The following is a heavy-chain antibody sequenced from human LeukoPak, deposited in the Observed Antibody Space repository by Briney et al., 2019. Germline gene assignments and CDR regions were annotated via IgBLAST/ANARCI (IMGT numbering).Heavy chain of an antibody. CDR3: ARPGSYGDYDDYYYGMDV. CDR1: GYSFTSYW. V-gene: IGHV5-51*01. CDR2: IYPGDSDT. D-gene: IGHD4-17*01. Sequence: GESLKISCKGSGYSFTSYWIGWVRQMPGKGLEWMGIIYPGDSDTRYSPSFQGQVTISADKSFSTAYLQWSSLKASDTAMYYCARPGSYGDYDDYYYGMDVWGQGTTVTVSS. J-gene: IGHJ6*02.